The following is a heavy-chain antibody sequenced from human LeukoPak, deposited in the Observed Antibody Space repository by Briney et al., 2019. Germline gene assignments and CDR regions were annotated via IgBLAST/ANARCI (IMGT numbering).Heavy chain of an antibody. V-gene: IGHV3-21*01. J-gene: IGHJ4*02. CDR2: ISSSSSYI. Sequence: GGSLRLSCAASGFTFSSYSMNWVRQAPGKGLEWVSSISSSSSYIYYADSVKGRFTISRDNAKNSLYLQMNSLRAEDTAVYYCARTTTYYYGSGGYSPFDYWGQGTLVTVSS. CDR3: ARTTTYYYGSGGYSPFDY. D-gene: IGHD3-10*01. CDR1: GFTFSSYS.